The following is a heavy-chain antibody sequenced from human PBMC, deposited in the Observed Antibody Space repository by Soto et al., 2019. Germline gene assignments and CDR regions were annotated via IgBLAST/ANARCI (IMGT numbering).Heavy chain of an antibody. J-gene: IGHJ3*02. V-gene: IGHV5-51*01. D-gene: IGHD3-22*01. CDR1: GDSFTSYW. CDR3: ARLADSSGLGDAFDI. Sequence: PXESLKISFKGSGDSFTSYWIGWVRQIPGKGLEWMGIIYPGDSDTRYSPSFQGQVTISADKSISTAYLQWSSLKASDTAMYYCARLADSSGLGDAFDIWGQGTMVTVSS. CDR2: IYPGDSDT.